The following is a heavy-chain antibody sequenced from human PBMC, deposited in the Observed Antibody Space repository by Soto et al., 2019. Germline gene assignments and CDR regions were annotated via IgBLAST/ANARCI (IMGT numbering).Heavy chain of an antibody. CDR2: IYSGGTT. CDR3: ARASKGSGYSPHAFDI. CDR1: GFAVSSNY. V-gene: IGHV3-53*01. D-gene: IGHD3-22*01. Sequence: PGGSLRLSYAASGFAVSSNYMSWVRQAPGKGLEWVSLIYSGGTTYYADSVKGRFTISRDNSKNTLYLQMNSLRAEDTAVYYCARASKGSGYSPHAFDIWGQGTMVTVSS. J-gene: IGHJ3*02.